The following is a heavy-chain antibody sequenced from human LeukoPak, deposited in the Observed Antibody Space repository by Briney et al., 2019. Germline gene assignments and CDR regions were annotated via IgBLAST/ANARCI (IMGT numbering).Heavy chain of an antibody. CDR1: GFTFDAYG. V-gene: IGHV3-7*01. CDR3: ARDSPGYCSSTSCHPPFDY. D-gene: IGHD2-2*01. J-gene: IGHJ4*02. Sequence: PGGSLRLSCAASGFTFDAYGMSWVRQAPGKGLEWVANIKQDGSEKYYVDSVKGRFTISRDNAKNSLYLQMNSLRAEDTAVYYCARDSPGYCSSTSCHPPFDYWGQGTLVTVSS. CDR2: IKQDGSEK.